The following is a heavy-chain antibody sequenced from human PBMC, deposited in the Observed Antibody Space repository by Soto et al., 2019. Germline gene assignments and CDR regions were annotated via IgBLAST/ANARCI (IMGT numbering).Heavy chain of an antibody. CDR1: GFTFSSYA. CDR3: AKDNGVYDFWSGYSLDV. V-gene: IGHV3-23*01. CDR2: ISGSGSST. Sequence: GGSLRLSCAASGFTFSSYAMSWVRQAPGKGLEWVSAISGSGSSTYYADSVKGRFTISRDNSKNTLYLQMNSLRAEDTAVYYCAKDNGVYDFWSGYSLDVWGQGTTVTVSS. J-gene: IGHJ6*02. D-gene: IGHD3-3*01.